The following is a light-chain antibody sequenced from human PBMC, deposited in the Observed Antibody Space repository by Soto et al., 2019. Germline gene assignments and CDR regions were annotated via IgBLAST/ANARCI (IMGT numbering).Light chain of an antibody. CDR1: SSDVGAYNY. J-gene: IGLJ2*01. CDR2: DVT. V-gene: IGLV2-14*03. Sequence: QSALTQPASVSGSPGQSITISCTGTSSDVGAYNYVSWYQQHPGKAPELMIYDVTNRPSGVSNRFSASKSGNTASLTISGLQAEDEADYYCSSYTSSTTVVFGGGTQLTVL. CDR3: SSYTSSTTVV.